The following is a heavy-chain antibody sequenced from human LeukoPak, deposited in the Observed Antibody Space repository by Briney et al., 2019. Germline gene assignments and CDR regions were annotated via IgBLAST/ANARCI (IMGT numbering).Heavy chain of an antibody. CDR1: GDSVSSNSAV. V-gene: IGHV6-1*01. Sequence: SQTLSLTCAISGDSVSSNSAVWNWIRQSPTRGLEWLGRTYYRSKWYNDYAVSVKSRITIKPDTSKNQFSLQLNSATPEDTAVYYCARLGLGGAFDIWGQGTMVTVSS. CDR3: ARLGLGGAFDI. CDR2: TYYRSKWYN. D-gene: IGHD2-15*01. J-gene: IGHJ3*02.